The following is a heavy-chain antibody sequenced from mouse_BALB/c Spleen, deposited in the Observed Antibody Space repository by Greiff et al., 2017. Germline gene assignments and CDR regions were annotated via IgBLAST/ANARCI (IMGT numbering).Heavy chain of an antibody. Sequence: QVQLQQPGAELVKPGASVKLSCKASGYTFTSYWMHWVKQRPGQGLEWIGEINPSNGRTNYNEKFKSKATLTVDKSSSTAYMQLSSLTSEDSAVYYCARERDGNYYFDYWGQGTTLTVSS. D-gene: IGHD2-1*01. J-gene: IGHJ2*01. V-gene: IGHV1S81*02. CDR1: GYTFTSYW. CDR2: INPSNGRT. CDR3: ARERDGNYYFDY.